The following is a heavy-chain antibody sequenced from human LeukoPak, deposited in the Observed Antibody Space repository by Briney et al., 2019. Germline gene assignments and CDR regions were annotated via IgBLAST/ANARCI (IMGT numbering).Heavy chain of an antibody. Sequence: PSEILSLTCTVSGGSISSSSYYWGWIRQPPGKGLEWIGSIYYSGSTYYNPSLKSRVTISVDTSKNQFSLKLRSVTAADTAIYYCASFGGNYYDYWGQGILVTVSS. J-gene: IGHJ4*02. D-gene: IGHD1-26*01. CDR2: IYYSGST. CDR1: GGSISSSSYY. CDR3: ASFGGNYYDY. V-gene: IGHV4-39*07.